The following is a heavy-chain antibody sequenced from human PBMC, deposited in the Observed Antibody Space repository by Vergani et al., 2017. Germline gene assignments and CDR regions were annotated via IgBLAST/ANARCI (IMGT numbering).Heavy chain of an antibody. Sequence: QVQLVQSGAEVKKPGASVKVSCKASGYTFTSYYMHWVRQAPGQGLEWMGIINPSGGSTSYAQKFQGRVTMTRDTSTSTVYMELSSLRSEDTAVYYGARAGGRITMVRGVYGMDVWGQGTTVTVSS. J-gene: IGHJ6*02. V-gene: IGHV1-46*01. CDR2: INPSGGST. CDR1: GYTFTSYY. D-gene: IGHD3-10*01. CDR3: ARAGGRITMVRGVYGMDV.